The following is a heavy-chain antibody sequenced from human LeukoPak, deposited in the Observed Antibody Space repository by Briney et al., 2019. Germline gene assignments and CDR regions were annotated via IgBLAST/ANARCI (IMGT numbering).Heavy chain of an antibody. V-gene: IGHV4-4*07. CDR2: IYTSGTT. CDR1: GGSMSNYY. Sequence: SETLSLTCTVSGGSMSNYYWNWVRQPAGKGLEWIGRIYTSGTTNYNPSLKSRVTISVDTSKNQFSLKLSSVTAADTAVYYCASEPTLGELRYWGQGTLVTVSS. CDR3: ASEPTLGELRY. J-gene: IGHJ4*02. D-gene: IGHD3-16*01.